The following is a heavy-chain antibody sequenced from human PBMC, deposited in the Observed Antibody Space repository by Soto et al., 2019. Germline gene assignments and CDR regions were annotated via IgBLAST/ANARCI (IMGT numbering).Heavy chain of an antibody. CDR2: IIPIFGTA. Sequence: QVQLVQSGAAVKKPGSSVKVSCKASGGTFSSYAISWVRQAPGQGLEWMGGIIPIFGTANYAQKFQGRVTITADESSSTAYMELSSLRYEDTAVYYCARDERGGDYPFDWGQGTLVNVSS. V-gene: IGHV1-69*01. J-gene: IGHJ4*02. CDR1: GGTFSSYA. D-gene: IGHD4-17*01. CDR3: ARDERGGDYPFD.